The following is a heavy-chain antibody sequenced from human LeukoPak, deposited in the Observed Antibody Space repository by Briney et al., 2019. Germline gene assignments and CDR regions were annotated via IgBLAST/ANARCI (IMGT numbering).Heavy chain of an antibody. CDR2: IYHSGRT. V-gene: IGHV4-38-2*02. D-gene: IGHD3-10*01. CDR3: AKSNGYGLVDI. Sequence: SETLSLTCTVSGYSISSGYYWGWIRQPPGKGLEWIGSIYHSGRTFYNPSLKSRVTISVDTSKNQFSLKLTSVTAADTAVYYCAKSNGYGLVDIWGQGTMVTVSS. J-gene: IGHJ3*02. CDR1: GYSISSGYY.